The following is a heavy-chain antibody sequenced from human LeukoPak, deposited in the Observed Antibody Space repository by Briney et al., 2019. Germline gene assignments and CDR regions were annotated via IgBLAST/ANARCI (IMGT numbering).Heavy chain of an antibody. CDR1: GGSISSYY. J-gene: IGHJ3*02. CDR2: IYYSGST. V-gene: IGHV4-59*12. Sequence: PSETLSLTCTVSGGSISSYYWSWIRQPPGKGLEWIGYIYYSGSTNYNPSLKSRVTISVDRSKNQFSLKLSSVTAADTAVYYCARDPCFDAFDIWGQGTMVTVSS. CDR3: ARDPCFDAFDI.